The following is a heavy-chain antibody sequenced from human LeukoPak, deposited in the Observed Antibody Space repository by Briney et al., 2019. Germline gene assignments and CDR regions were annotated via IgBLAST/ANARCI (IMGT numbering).Heavy chain of an antibody. Sequence: ASVKVSCKASRYTFTGYYMHWVRQAPGQGLEWMGWINPNSGDTNYAQKFQGRVTMTRDTSISTAYMELRSLRSDDTAVYYCARERLSSYYDILTGSIVAHAFDIWGQGTMVTVSS. CDR1: RYTFTGYY. CDR3: ARERLSSYYDILTGSIVAHAFDI. V-gene: IGHV1-2*02. CDR2: INPNSGDT. J-gene: IGHJ3*02. D-gene: IGHD3-9*01.